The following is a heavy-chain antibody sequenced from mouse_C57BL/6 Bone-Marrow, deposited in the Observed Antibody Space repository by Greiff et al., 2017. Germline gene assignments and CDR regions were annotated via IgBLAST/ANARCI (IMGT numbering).Heavy chain of an antibody. J-gene: IGHJ1*03. CDR1: GYTFTSYD. CDR2: IYPRDGST. D-gene: IGHD1-1*01. V-gene: IGHV1-85*01. Sequence: VQLQQSGPELVKPGASVKLSCKASGYTFTSYDINWVKQRPGPGLEWIGCIYPRDGSTKYNEKFKGKATLTVDTSSSTAYMELHSLTSEDSAVYFCARLEFDGSSGDWYFDVWGTGTTVTVSS. CDR3: ARLEFDGSSGDWYFDV.